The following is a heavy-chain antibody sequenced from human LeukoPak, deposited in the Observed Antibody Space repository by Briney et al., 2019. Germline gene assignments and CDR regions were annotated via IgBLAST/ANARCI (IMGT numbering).Heavy chain of an antibody. Sequence: GASVKASCKASGYTFTSYYMHWVRQAHGQGLEWMGIINPSGGSTSYAQKFQGRVTMTRDTSTSTVYMELSSLRSEDTAVYYCARLEVQVAGDYWGQGTLVTVSS. CDR3: ARLEVQVAGDY. J-gene: IGHJ4*02. CDR1: GYTFTSYY. CDR2: INPSGGST. V-gene: IGHV1-46*01. D-gene: IGHD6-19*01.